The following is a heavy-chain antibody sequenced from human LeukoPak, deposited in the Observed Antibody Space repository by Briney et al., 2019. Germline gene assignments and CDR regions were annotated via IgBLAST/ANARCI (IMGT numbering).Heavy chain of an antibody. CDR3: ARGREVAARPGFDY. CDR2: INHSGST. V-gene: IGHV4-34*01. J-gene: IGHJ4*02. D-gene: IGHD6-6*01. Sequence: PSETLSLTCAVYGGSFSGYYWSWIRQPPGKGLEWIGEINHSGSTNYNPSLKSRVTISVDTSKNQFSLKLSPVTAADTAVYYCARGREVAARPGFDYWGQGTLVTVSS. CDR1: GGSFSGYY.